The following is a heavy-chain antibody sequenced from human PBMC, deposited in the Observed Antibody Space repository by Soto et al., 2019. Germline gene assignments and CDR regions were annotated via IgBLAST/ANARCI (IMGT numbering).Heavy chain of an antibody. CDR1: GYTFTNYG. CDR3: ARGSGEGDPSYWYFDL. Sequence: QVQLVQSGAEVKKPGASVKVSCKASGYTFTNYGISWVRQAPGQGLEWMGWISAYNGNTNYAQNLQGRVTMTTDTSTTTAYMDLRSLRSDDTAVYYCARGSGEGDPSYWYFDLWGRGTLVTVSS. CDR2: ISAYNGNT. J-gene: IGHJ2*01. V-gene: IGHV1-18*01. D-gene: IGHD3-16*01.